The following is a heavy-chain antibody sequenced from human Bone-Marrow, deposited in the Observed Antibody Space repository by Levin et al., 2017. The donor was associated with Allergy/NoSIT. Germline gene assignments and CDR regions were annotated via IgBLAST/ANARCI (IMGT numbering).Heavy chain of an antibody. CDR3: ARDSNLLTGYFDS. D-gene: IGHD3-9*01. J-gene: IGHJ4*02. Sequence: SCTTSGFSFSDFAMHWVRQAPHKGLEWVAAVYHDGSNQYYPDSVKGRFTISRDNSKNTVYLQMNSLRAEDTAVYYCARDSNLLTGYFDSWGQGGRVIVSS. CDR2: VYHDGSNQ. V-gene: IGHV3-33*01. CDR1: GFSFSDFA.